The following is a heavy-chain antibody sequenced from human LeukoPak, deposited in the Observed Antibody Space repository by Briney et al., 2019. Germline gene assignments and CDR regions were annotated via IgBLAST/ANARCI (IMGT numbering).Heavy chain of an antibody. D-gene: IGHD3-10*01. V-gene: IGHV4-39*01. CDR2: IDFNGNA. J-gene: IGHJ5*01. CDR1: GFMFSSNW. CDR3: ARLASGRSPPPTRWAWFDS. Sequence: TPGGSLRLSCAASGFMFSSNWMSWVRLAPGKGLEWIASIDFNGNAEYNPSLKSRVTISVDTSQNQFSLRVTSLTTTDTAVYHCARLASGRSPPPTRWAWFDSWGQGVLVTVSS.